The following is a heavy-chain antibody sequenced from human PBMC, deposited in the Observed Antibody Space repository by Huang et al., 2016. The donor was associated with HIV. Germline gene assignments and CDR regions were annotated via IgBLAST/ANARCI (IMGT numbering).Heavy chain of an antibody. V-gene: IGHV3-30*04. J-gene: IGHJ6*03. CDR1: GFTFRCHA. CDR2: SAQWGMSE. Sequence: QLVESGGGVAQSGMSLRLSRAASGFTFRCHALHWVRLTPGRGVEWVGGSAQWGMSEHVADTVEGRFSISRENSKNAVSLQMNSVRSEDTGVYYCGGDPAAITETTSDYNYFMDVWGRGTAVSVSS. CDR3: GGDPAAITETTSDYNYFMDV. D-gene: IGHD4-17*01.